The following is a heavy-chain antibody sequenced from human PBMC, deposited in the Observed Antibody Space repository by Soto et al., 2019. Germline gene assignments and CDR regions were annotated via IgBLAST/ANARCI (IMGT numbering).Heavy chain of an antibody. D-gene: IGHD3-10*01. Sequence: GGSLILSCAASGFTFSSYGMHWVRQAPGKGLEWVAVISYDGSNKYYADSVKGRFTISRDNSKNTLYLQMNSLRAEDTAVYYCAKGEGLLWFGELNYYYYYGMDVWGQGTTVTVSS. J-gene: IGHJ6*02. CDR3: AKGEGLLWFGELNYYYYYGMDV. V-gene: IGHV3-30*18. CDR1: GFTFSSYG. CDR2: ISYDGSNK.